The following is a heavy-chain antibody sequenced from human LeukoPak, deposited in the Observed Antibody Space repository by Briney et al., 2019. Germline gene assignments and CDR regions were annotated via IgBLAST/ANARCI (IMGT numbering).Heavy chain of an antibody. V-gene: IGHV4-34*01. CDR1: GGSFSGYY. J-gene: IGHJ5*02. Sequence: SETLSLTCAVYGGSFSGYYWSWIRQPPGKGLEWIGEINHSGSTNYNPSLKSRVTISVDTSKNQFSLKLSSVTAADTVVYYCAKVGSGSSNWFDPWGQGTLVTVSS. CDR2: INHSGST. CDR3: AKVGSGSSNWFDP. D-gene: IGHD3-10*01.